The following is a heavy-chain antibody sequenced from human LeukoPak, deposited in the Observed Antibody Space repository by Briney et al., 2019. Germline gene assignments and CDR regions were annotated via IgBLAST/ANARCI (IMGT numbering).Heavy chain of an antibody. CDR3: AKGTRNYAVGFDY. Sequence: PGRSLRLSCAASGFTFDDYAMHWVRQAPGKGLERVSGISWNSGSIGYADSVKGRFTISRDNAKNSLYLQMNSLRAEDMALYYCAKGTRNYAVGFDYWGQGTLVTVSS. J-gene: IGHJ4*02. V-gene: IGHV3-9*03. D-gene: IGHD2-2*01. CDR2: ISWNSGSI. CDR1: GFTFDDYA.